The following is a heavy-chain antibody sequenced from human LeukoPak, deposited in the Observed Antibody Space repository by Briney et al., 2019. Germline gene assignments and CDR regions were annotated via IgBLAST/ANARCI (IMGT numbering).Heavy chain of an antibody. CDR3: ARDAHIVRGVNPLDY. V-gene: IGHV3-48*02. D-gene: IGHD3-10*01. CDR2: VSYSSSTI. CDR1: GFTFSSYS. Sequence: GGSLRLSCAASGFTFSSYSMNWVRQAPGKGLEWISYVSYSSSTIYYADSVKGRFTIFRDNAKNSLYLQMNSLRDEDTAVYYCARDAHIVRGVNPLDYWGQGTLVTVSS. J-gene: IGHJ4*02.